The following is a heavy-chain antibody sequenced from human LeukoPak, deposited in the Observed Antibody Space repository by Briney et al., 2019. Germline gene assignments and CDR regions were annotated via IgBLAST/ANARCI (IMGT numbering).Heavy chain of an antibody. CDR1: GYTFTDYY. CDR3: ARDQRRDYGDYGGIDY. V-gene: IGHV1-2*02. D-gene: IGHD4-17*01. CDR2: INPNSGGT. Sequence: ASVKVSCKASGYTFTDYYMHWVRQAPGQGLEWMGWINPNSGGTNYAQKFQGRVTMTRDTSISTAYMELSRLRSDDTAVYYCARDQRRDYGDYGGIDYWGQGTLVTVSS. J-gene: IGHJ4*02.